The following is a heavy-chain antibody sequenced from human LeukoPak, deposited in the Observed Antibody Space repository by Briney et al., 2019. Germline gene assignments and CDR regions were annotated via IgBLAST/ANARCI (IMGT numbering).Heavy chain of an antibody. CDR3: ARSQLLTDAFDI. D-gene: IGHD3-10*01. CDR2: ISSSSSYI. CDR1: GFTFSSYS. V-gene: IGHV3-21*01. J-gene: IGHJ3*02. Sequence: GGSLRLSCAAPGFTFSSYSMNWVRQAPGKGLEWVSSISSSSSYIYYADSVKGRFTISRDNAKNSLYLQMNSLRAEDTAVYYCARSQLLTDAFDIWGQGTMVTVSS.